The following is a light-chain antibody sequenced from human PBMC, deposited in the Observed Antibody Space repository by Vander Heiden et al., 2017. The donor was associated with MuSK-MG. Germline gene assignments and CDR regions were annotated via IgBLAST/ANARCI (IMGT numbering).Light chain of an antibody. J-gene: IGKJ3*01. V-gene: IGKV3-15*01. Sequence: EIVMTQSPATLSVSPGERATLSCRASQSVSSNLAWYQQKPGQAPRLLIYGASTRATGIPARFSGSGSGTEFTLTISSLQSEDFAVYYCQHGNNGPPLTFGPGTKVDIK. CDR1: QSVSSN. CDR3: QHGNNGPPLT. CDR2: GAS.